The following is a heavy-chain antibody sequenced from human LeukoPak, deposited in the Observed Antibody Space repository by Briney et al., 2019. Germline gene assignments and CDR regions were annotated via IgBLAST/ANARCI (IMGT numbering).Heavy chain of an antibody. V-gene: IGHV3-7*01. CDR2: IKEDGSET. CDR3: ARETPRRGETRDGYR. J-gene: IGHJ4*02. Sequence: GESLRLSCAASGFTFKKYWMNWVRQVPGKGLECLANIKEDGSETYYADSVKGRFTISRDNPKNLRFLQINSLRVEDTAVYYCARETPRRGETRDGYRWGQGTLVTVSS. CDR1: GFTFKKYW. D-gene: IGHD5-24*01.